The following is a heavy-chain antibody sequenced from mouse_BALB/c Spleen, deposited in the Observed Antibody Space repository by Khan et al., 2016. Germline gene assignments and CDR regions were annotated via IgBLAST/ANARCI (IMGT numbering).Heavy chain of an antibody. CDR2: INTYTGEP. J-gene: IGHJ3*01. D-gene: IGHD2-4*01. CDR3: ARDVITTSGASAY. CDR1: GYTFTNYG. V-gene: IGHV9-3-1*01. Sequence: QIQLVQSGPELKKPGETVKISCKASGYTFTNYGMNWVKQAQGKGLKWMGWINTYTGEPTYADDFKGRFAFSLETSASTAYLQNNNLKNEGTATYCCARDVITTSGASAYWGQGTLGTVSA.